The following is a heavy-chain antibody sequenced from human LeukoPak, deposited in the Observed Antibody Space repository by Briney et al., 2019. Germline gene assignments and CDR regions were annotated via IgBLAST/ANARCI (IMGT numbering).Heavy chain of an antibody. CDR2: IYYSGST. CDR3: AREGNYYSDSSGYPI. CDR1: GGSISSSSYY. V-gene: IGHV4-39*02. Sequence: SETLSLTCTVSGGSISSSSYYWGWIRQPPGKGLEWIGSIYYSGSTYYNPSLKSRVTISVDTSKNQFSLKLSSVTAADTAVYYCAREGNYYSDSSGYPIWGQGTLVTVSS. J-gene: IGHJ4*02. D-gene: IGHD3-22*01.